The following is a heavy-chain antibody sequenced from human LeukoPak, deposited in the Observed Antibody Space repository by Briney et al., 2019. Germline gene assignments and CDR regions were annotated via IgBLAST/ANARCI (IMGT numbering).Heavy chain of an antibody. J-gene: IGHJ4*02. Sequence: PSETLSLTCSVSGGSISTNYWSWIRQPAGKGLEWTGRIYNTGNTNYSPSLESRVTMSADTSKNQFSLRLSSVTAADTAVYYCARGSFDSSGYYVFDYWGQGSLVTVSS. D-gene: IGHD3-22*01. CDR3: ARGSFDSSGYYVFDY. CDR1: GGSISTNY. V-gene: IGHV4-4*07. CDR2: IYNTGNT.